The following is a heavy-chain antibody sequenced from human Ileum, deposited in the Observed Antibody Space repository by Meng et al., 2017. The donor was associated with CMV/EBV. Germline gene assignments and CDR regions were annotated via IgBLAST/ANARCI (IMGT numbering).Heavy chain of an antibody. D-gene: IGHD3-10*01. J-gene: IGHJ5*02. Sequence: QLQASAPRLLQPSETLSLTCTVTGGSLTSYYWPWIRQPAGKGLEWIGRIHPTGTTDDNPSLRSRVSMSLDKSKNQFSLKLTSVTAADTAVYYCARAAARGVPVDLWGQGTLVTVSS. CDR1: GGSLTSYY. CDR2: IHPTGTT. V-gene: IGHV4-4*07. CDR3: ARAAARGVPVDL.